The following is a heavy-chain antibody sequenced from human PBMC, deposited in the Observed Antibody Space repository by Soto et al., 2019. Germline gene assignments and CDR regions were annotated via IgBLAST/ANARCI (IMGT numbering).Heavy chain of an antibody. CDR2: ISYDGSNK. V-gene: IGHV3-30*03. D-gene: IGHD7-27*01. CDR1: GFTFSSYG. Sequence: GSLRLSCAASGFTFSSYGMHWVRQAPGKGLEWVAVISYDGSNKYYADSVKGRFTISRDNSKNTLYLQMNSLRAEDTAVYYCARARANWGLYGMDVWGQGTTVTVSS. J-gene: IGHJ6*02. CDR3: ARARANWGLYGMDV.